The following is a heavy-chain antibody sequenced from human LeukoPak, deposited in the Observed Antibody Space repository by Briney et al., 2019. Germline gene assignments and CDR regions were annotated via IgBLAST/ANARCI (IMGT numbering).Heavy chain of an antibody. D-gene: IGHD3-10*01. Sequence: RASETLSLTCTVSGGSTTSYYWSWIRQPAGKGLEWIGRIYVSGSTTYNPSLKSRVTMSVDTSKNQFSLKVSSVTAADTAVYYCARVFDSGSQAYFYYMDVWGKGTTVTISS. V-gene: IGHV4-4*07. CDR1: GGSTTSYY. J-gene: IGHJ6*03. CDR3: ARVFDSGSQAYFYYMDV. CDR2: IYVSGST.